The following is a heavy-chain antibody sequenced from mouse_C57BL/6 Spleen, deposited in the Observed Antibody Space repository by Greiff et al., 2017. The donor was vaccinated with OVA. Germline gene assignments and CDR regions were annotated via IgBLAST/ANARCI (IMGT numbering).Heavy chain of an antibody. CDR3: EREDYPIRH. J-gene: IGHJ2*01. D-gene: IGHD5-5*01. V-gene: IGHV1-64*01. Sequence: QVQLQQPAASLVLSLSPATFPCKARLYSFTSYRTHLVTQRSGQGLEWIGMIHPNSGSTNYNEKFKSKATLTVDKSSSTAYMQLSSLTSEDSAVDHREREDYPIRHWGERT. CDR1: LYSFTSYR. CDR2: IHPNSGST.